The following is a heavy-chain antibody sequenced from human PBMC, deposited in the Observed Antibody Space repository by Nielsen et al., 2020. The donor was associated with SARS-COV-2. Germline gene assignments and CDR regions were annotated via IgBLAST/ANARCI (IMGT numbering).Heavy chain of an antibody. D-gene: IGHD3-22*01. V-gene: IGHV3-23*01. CDR1: GFTFSNYA. Sequence: GESLKISCAATGFTFSNYALRWVRQAPGKGLEWVSDISGSGDTTYYADSVKGRFTISRDNSKNTLYLETNSLRAEDTAIYYCAKMVSGGYYFDVWGQGTTVTVSS. CDR3: AKMVSGGYYFDV. CDR2: ISGSGDTT. J-gene: IGHJ6*02.